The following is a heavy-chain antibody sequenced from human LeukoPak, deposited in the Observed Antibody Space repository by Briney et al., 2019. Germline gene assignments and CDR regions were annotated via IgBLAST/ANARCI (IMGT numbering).Heavy chain of an antibody. CDR3: VKGLDYGSSQMDS. D-gene: IGHD6-6*01. Sequence: SGGSLRLSCSASGFTFKSYAMHWVRQAPGKGLEYVSSINTKGANTYYADSVKGRFTISRDNSRNTVYVQMKSLTPEDTAVYYCVKGLDYGSSQMDSWGQGTLVTVSS. CDR2: INTKGANT. J-gene: IGHJ4*02. V-gene: IGHV3-64*05. CDR1: GFTFKSYA.